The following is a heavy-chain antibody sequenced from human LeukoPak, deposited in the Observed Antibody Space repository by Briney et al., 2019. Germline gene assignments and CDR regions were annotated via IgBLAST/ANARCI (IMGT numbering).Heavy chain of an antibody. V-gene: IGHV1-18*01. Sequence: GASVKVSCKASGYTFTSYGISWVRQAPGQGLEWMGWISAYNGNTNYAQKLQGRVTMTTDTSTSTAYMELRSLRSDDTAVYYCARASGQQLVKYYYYYMDVWGKGTTVTISS. D-gene: IGHD6-13*01. J-gene: IGHJ6*03. CDR1: GYTFTSYG. CDR3: ARASGQQLVKYYYYYMDV. CDR2: ISAYNGNT.